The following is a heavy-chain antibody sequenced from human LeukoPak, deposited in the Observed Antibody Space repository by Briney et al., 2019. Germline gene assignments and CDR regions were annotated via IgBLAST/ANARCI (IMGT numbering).Heavy chain of an antibody. CDR3: ARVPYYYGSSGRYYYYYMDV. CDR2: IYYSGNT. J-gene: IGHJ6*03. CDR1: GGSISSGDYY. D-gene: IGHD3-22*01. Sequence: PSETLSLTCTVSGGSISSGDYYWSWIRQHPGKGLEWIGYIYYSGNTNYNPSLKSRVTISVDTSKNQFSLKLSSVTTADTAVYYCARVPYYYGSSGRYYYYYMDVWGKGTTVTVSS. V-gene: IGHV4-31*03.